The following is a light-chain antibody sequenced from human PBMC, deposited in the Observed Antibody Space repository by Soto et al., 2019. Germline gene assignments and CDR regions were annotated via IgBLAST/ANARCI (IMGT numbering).Light chain of an antibody. J-gene: IGKJ1*01. CDR3: MQSLKSWT. V-gene: IGKV2-28*01. CDR2: LGS. Sequence: DIVMTQSPRSLPVTPGEPASISCRSSQSLLHSNGYNYLDWYLQKPGQSPQLLIYLGSNRASGVPDRFSGSGSGTDFTLKISRVEAEDVWVYHSMQSLKSWTCGQGTK. CDR1: QSLLHSNGYNY.